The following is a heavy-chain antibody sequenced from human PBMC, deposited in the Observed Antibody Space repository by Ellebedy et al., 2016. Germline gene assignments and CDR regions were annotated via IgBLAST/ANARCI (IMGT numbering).Heavy chain of an antibody. CDR1: GFTFDDHA. CDR2: ISWKSGRI. V-gene: IGHV3-9*01. D-gene: IGHD3-9*01. J-gene: IGHJ4*02. Sequence: GGSLRLSCAGSGFTFDDHAMHWVRQVPGKVLEWVSGISWKSGRIAYADSVKGRFTISRDNAKNSLYLQMTSLTTDDTAFYYCVRDTMYDLLTGSFDYWGQGTLVTVSS. CDR3: VRDTMYDLLTGSFDY.